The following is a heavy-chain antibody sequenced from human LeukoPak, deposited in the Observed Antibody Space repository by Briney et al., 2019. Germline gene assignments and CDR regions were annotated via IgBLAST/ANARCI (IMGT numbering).Heavy chain of an antibody. J-gene: IGHJ4*02. V-gene: IGHV1-2*02. D-gene: IGHD2-21*01. CDR3: ATYCGGDCAPGGY. CDR2: INPKSGDT. CDR1: GYTFTDHY. Sequence: ASVKVSCKAFGYTFTDHYVHWVRQAPGQGLELMGWINPKSGDTKYVQKLQGRLTMTRDTSLRTAYMELTRLRSDDTAVFYCATYCGGDCAPGGYWGQGTLVTVSS.